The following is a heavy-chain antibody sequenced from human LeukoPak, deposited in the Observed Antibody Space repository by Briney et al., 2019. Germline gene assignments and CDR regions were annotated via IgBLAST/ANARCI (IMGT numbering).Heavy chain of an antibody. D-gene: IGHD1-26*01. CDR2: IYHSGST. J-gene: IGHJ4*02. V-gene: IGHV4-4*02. CDR1: GGSISSSNW. CDR3: ARDRSTIGGALDY. Sequence: SETLSLTCAVSGGSISSSNWWSWVRQPPGKGLEWIGEIYHSGSTNYNPSLKSRVTISVDKSKNQFSLKLSSVTAADTAVYYCARDRSTIGGALDYWGQGTLVTVSS.